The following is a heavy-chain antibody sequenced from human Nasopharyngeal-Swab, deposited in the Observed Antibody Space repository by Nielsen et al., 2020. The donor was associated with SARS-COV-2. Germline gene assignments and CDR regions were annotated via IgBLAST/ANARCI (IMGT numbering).Heavy chain of an antibody. V-gene: IGHV3-23*01. CDR3: AKDLSQGITGTVPFDY. CDR2: ISGSGGST. CDR1: GFTFSSYA. J-gene: IGHJ4*02. D-gene: IGHD1-20*01. Sequence: GESLQVSCAASGFTFSSYAMSWVRQAPGKGLEWVSAISGSGGSTYYADSVKGRFTISRDNSKNTLYLQMNSLRAEDTAVYYCAKDLSQGITGTVPFDYWGQGTLVPSPQ.